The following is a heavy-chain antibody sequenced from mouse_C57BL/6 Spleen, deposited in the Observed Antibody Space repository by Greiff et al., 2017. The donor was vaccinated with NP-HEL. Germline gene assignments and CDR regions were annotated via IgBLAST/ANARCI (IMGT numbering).Heavy chain of an antibody. CDR2: IYPGDGDT. CDR3: ALITTVVATFDY. J-gene: IGHJ2*01. Sequence: LVESGPELVKPGASVKISCKASGYAFSSSWMNWVKQRPGKGLEWIGRIYPGDGDTNYNGKFKGKATLTADKSSSTAYMQLSSLTSEDSAVYFCALITTVVATFDYWGQGTTLTVSS. V-gene: IGHV1-82*01. CDR1: GYAFSSSW. D-gene: IGHD1-1*01.